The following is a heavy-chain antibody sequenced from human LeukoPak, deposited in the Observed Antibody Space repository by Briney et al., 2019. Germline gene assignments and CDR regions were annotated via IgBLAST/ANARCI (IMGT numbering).Heavy chain of an antibody. CDR3: ARSPPYGDYGPLWDYYYGMDV. CDR1: GGSISSYY. D-gene: IGHD4-17*01. CDR2: IYYSGST. V-gene: IGHV4-59*01. J-gene: IGHJ6*02. Sequence: SETLSLTCTVSGGSISSYYWSWVRQPPGKGLEWIGCIYYSGSTNYNPSLKSQVTISVDTSKNQFSLKLSSVTAADTAVYYCARSPPYGDYGPLWDYYYGMDVWGQGTTVTVSS.